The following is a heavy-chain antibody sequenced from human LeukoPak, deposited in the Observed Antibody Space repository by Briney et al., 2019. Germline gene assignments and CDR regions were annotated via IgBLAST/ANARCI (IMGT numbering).Heavy chain of an antibody. D-gene: IGHD5-12*01. CDR1: GFTVDSNY. J-gene: IGHJ4*02. Sequence: PGGSLRLSCAVSGFTVDSNYMSWVRQTPGKGLEWVSVIYSGGSTYYADSVKGRFTISRDNSKNTLYLQMNSLRAEDTAVYYCARGYSGYDPLDYWGQGTLVTVSS. V-gene: IGHV3-66*01. CDR2: IYSGGST. CDR3: ARGYSGYDPLDY.